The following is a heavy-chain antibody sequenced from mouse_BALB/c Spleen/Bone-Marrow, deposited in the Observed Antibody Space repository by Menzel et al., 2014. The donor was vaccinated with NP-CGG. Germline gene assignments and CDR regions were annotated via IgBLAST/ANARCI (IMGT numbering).Heavy chain of an antibody. Sequence: EVMLVESGGGLVQPGGSLKLSCAASGFTFSNYGMSWVRQTPDKRLELVATINGNGGSTYYPDSVKGRFTISRDTAKNTLYLQMSSLKSKETAMYYCVRGNYGNYVDYFDFWGQGTTLTVSS. V-gene: IGHV5-6-3*01. CDR1: GFTFSNYG. CDR2: INGNGGST. CDR3: VRGNYGNYVDYFDF. D-gene: IGHD2-1*01. J-gene: IGHJ2*01.